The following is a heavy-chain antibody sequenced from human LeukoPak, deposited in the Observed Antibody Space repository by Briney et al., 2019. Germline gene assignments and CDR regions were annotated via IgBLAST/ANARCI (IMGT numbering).Heavy chain of an antibody. Sequence: PSETLSLTCAVYGGSFSGYYWSWIRQPPGKGLEWIGEINHSGSTNYNPSLKSRVTISVDTSKNQFSLKLSSVTAADTAVYYCARGPFCIKWGQGTLVTVSS. CDR1: GGSFSGYY. CDR2: INHSGST. D-gene: IGHD2/OR15-2a*01. J-gene: IGHJ4*02. CDR3: ARGPFCIK. V-gene: IGHV4-34*01.